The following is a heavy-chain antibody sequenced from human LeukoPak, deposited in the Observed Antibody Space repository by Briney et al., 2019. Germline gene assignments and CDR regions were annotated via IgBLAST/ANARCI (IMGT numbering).Heavy chain of an antibody. J-gene: IGHJ4*02. CDR3: ANSYTVTTSPFDY. V-gene: IGHV3-30*02. CDR1: GFTFSTYG. Sequence: GGSLRLSCVASGFTFSTYGMHWVRQAPGKGLEWVAKIGSDDSNKHYADSVKGRFTISRDNSKNTLYLQMNSLRAEDTAVYFCANSYTVTTSPFDYWGQGTLVSVSS. D-gene: IGHD4-17*01. CDR2: IGSDDSNK.